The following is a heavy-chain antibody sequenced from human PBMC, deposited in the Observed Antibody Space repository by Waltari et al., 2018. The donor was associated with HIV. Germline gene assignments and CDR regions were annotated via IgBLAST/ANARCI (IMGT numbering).Heavy chain of an antibody. CDR2: SSPAFGTT. J-gene: IGHJ4*02. V-gene: IGHV1-69*13. CDR3: AASPERPGFEAPLFFFDY. CDR1: RDVFTNFS. D-gene: IGHD5-12*01. Sequence: VQLVQSGAEMKKPGSSVRVSCKCSRDVFTNFSFNWLRQAPGQRPVWMAESSPAFGTTDYARKFRGRVTLSADKSASTIYMDLRSLSSGDTAVYYCAASPERPGFEAPLFFFDYWGQGTLITVSS.